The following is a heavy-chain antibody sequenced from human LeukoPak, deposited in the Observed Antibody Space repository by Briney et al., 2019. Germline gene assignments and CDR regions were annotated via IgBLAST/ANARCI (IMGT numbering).Heavy chain of an antibody. Sequence: GGSLRLSCAASGFTFSSYSTNWVRQAPGKGLEWVSYISSSSSTIYYADSVKGRFTISRDNAKNSLYLQMNSLRDEDTAVYYCARDETYYDFWSGYGYWGQGTLVTVSS. V-gene: IGHV3-48*02. CDR3: ARDETYYDFWSGYGY. D-gene: IGHD3-3*01. CDR2: ISSSSSTI. J-gene: IGHJ4*02. CDR1: GFTFSSYS.